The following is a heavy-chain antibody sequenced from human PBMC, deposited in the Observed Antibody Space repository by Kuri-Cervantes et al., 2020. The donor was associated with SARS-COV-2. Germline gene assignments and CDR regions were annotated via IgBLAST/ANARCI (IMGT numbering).Heavy chain of an antibody. J-gene: IGHJ4*02. CDR3: ARGGHYCSSTSCYMPGDY. D-gene: IGHD2-2*02. Sequence: GESLKISCAASGFTFSSYAMHWVRQAPGKGLEYVSAISSNGGSTYYADSVKGRFTISRDNSKNTLYLQMGSLRAEDMAVYYCARGGHYCSSTSCYMPGDYWGQGTLVTVSS. CDR1: GFTFSSYA. CDR2: ISSNGGST. V-gene: IGHV3-64*02.